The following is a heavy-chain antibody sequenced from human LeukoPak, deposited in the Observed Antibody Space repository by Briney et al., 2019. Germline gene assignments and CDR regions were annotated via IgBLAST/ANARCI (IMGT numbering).Heavy chain of an antibody. CDR3: ARDGYNPVAFDI. CDR1: GGSISSGSYY. D-gene: IGHD5-24*01. Sequence: SETLSLTCTVSGGSISSGSYYWSWIRQTAGKGLEWIGRIYTSGSTNYNPSLKSRVTISVDTSKNQFSLKLSSVTAADTAVYYCARDGYNPVAFDIWGQGTVVTVSS. J-gene: IGHJ3*02. CDR2: IYTSGST. V-gene: IGHV4-61*02.